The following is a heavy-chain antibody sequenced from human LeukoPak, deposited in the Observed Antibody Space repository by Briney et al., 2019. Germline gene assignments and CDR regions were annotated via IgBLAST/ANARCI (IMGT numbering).Heavy chain of an antibody. J-gene: IGHJ4*02. CDR2: INPSGGTT. CDR3: ARDGARITRVRGVITQLDY. Sequence: ASVKVSCKASGYTFTIYYMHWVRQAPGQGLEWMGIINPSGGTTTYAQNSQGRVTMTRDTATSTVYMELSSLSSDDTAVYYCARDGARITRVRGVITQLDYWGQGTLVTVSS. CDR1: GYTFTIYY. D-gene: IGHD3-10*01. V-gene: IGHV1-46*01.